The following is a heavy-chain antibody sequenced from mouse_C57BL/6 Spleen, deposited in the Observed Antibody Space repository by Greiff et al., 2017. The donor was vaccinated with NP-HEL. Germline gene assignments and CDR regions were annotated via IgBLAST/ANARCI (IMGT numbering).Heavy chain of an antibody. D-gene: IGHD1-2*01. J-gene: IGHJ2*01. Sequence: QVQLKQPGAELVKPGASVKLSCKASGYTFTSYWMHWVKQRPGRGLEWIGRIDPNSGGTKYNEKFKSKATLTVDKPSSTAYMQLSSLTSEDSAVYYCARYGSRRYFDYWGQGTTLTVSS. V-gene: IGHV1-72*01. CDR1: GYTFTSYW. CDR3: ARYGSRRYFDY. CDR2: IDPNSGGT.